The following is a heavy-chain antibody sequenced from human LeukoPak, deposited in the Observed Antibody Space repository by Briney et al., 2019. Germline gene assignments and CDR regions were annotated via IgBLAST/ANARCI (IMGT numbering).Heavy chain of an antibody. CDR1: GGSISSYY. V-gene: IGHV4-59*12. CDR3: ARTPIYYFDNSGYYN. J-gene: IGHJ4*02. Sequence: SETLSLTCTVSGGSISSYYWNWIRQPPGKGLEWIGYIYYSGSTNYNPSLKSRVTMSVDTSKKQFSLRLSSVTAADTAVYYCARTPIYYFDNSGYYNWGQGTLVTVSS. CDR2: IYYSGST. D-gene: IGHD3-22*01.